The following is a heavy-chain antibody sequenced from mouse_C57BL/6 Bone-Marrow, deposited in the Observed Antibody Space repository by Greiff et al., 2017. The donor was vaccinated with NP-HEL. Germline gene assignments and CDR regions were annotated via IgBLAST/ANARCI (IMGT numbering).Heavy chain of an antibody. CDR2: IRLKSDNYAT. CDR1: GFTFSNYW. CDR3: TEDSGRYAMDY. V-gene: IGHV6-3*01. Sequence: EVQRVESGGGLVQPGGSMKLSCVASGFTFSNYWMNWVRQSPEKGLEWVAQIRLKSDNYATNYAESVKGRFTISRDDSKSSVYLQMNNLRAEDTGIYYCTEDSGRYAMDYWGQGTSVTVSS. D-gene: IGHD3-1*01. J-gene: IGHJ4*01.